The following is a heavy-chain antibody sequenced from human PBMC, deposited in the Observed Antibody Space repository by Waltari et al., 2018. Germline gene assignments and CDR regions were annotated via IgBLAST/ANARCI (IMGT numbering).Heavy chain of an antibody. CDR3: ARVLDSPDYYYGMDV. CDR1: GFTFSSYA. V-gene: IGHV3-30-3*01. D-gene: IGHD3-3*01. Sequence: QVQLVESGGGVVQPGRSLRLSCAASGFTFSSYAMHWVRQAPGKGLEWVAVISYDGSNKYYADSVKGRFTISRDNSKNTLYLQMNSLRAEDTAVYYCARVLDSPDYYYGMDVWGQGTTVTVSS. J-gene: IGHJ6*02. CDR2: ISYDGSNK.